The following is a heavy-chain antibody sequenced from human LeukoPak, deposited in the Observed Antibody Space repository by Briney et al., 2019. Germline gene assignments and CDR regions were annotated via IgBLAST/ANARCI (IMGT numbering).Heavy chain of an antibody. J-gene: IGHJ4*02. V-gene: IGHV3-15*01. CDR1: GFSFTNGW. Sequence: PGGSLRLSCAASGFSFTNGWMSWVRQAPGKGLEWVARIRSKTVGGTTDYAAPVKGRFTISRDDSKNKVYLQMNSLKTEDTAVYYCTTDGGTTGTTDLDYWGQGTLVTVSS. D-gene: IGHD1-1*01. CDR2: IRSKTVGGTT. CDR3: TTDGGTTGTTDLDY.